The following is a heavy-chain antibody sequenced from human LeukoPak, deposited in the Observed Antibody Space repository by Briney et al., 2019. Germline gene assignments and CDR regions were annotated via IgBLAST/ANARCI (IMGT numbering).Heavy chain of an antibody. CDR2: IYYSGST. V-gene: IGHV4-39*07. D-gene: IGHD3-16*02. Sequence: SETLSLTCTVSGGSISSSSYYWGWIRQPPGKGLEWIGSIYYSGSTYYNPSLKSRVTISVDTSKNQFSLKLSSVTAADTAVYYCATLARYVWGSYRIRDYWGQGTLVTVSS. J-gene: IGHJ4*02. CDR1: GGSISSSSYY. CDR3: ATLARYVWGSYRIRDY.